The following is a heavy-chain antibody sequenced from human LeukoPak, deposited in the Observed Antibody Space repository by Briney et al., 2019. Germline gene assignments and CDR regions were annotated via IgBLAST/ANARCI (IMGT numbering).Heavy chain of an antibody. CDR1: GLSLNNYA. V-gene: IGHV3-23*01. D-gene: IGHD5-18*01. Sequence: GGSLRLSCTASGLSLNNYAMSWVRQVPGKGLEWVSASSSSDDGKWYAESVRGRFTISRDTSKNTVYLQMNSLRAEDTAVYYCASFSTAMGFDYWGQGTLVTVSS. J-gene: IGHJ4*02. CDR2: SSSSDDGK. CDR3: ASFSTAMGFDY.